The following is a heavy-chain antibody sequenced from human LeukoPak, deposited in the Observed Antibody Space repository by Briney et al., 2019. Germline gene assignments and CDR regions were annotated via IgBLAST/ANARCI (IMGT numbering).Heavy chain of an antibody. CDR1: GYSISSGYY. J-gene: IGHJ4*02. CDR2: IYHSGTN. Sequence: PSETLSLTCAVSGYSISSGYYWGWIRQSPEKGLEWIGSIYHSGTNYYNPSLKSRVTISIDTSKNQFSLNLNSVAAADTAVYYCAWKYYYDSSGYFYVDQWGQGILVTVSS. D-gene: IGHD3-22*01. CDR3: AWKYYYDSSGYFYVDQ. V-gene: IGHV4-38-2*01.